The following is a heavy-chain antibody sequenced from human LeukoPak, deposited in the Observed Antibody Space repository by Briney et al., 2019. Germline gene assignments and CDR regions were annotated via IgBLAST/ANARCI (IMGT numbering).Heavy chain of an antibody. D-gene: IGHD2-15*01. J-gene: IGHJ1*01. Sequence: GGSLRLSCAASGFTFSSYAMSWVRQAPGKGLEWVSAISGSGGSTYYADSVKGRFTISGDNSKNTLYLQMNSLRAEDTAVYYCAKDLPEYCSGGSCYSVPRYFQHWGQGTLVTVSS. V-gene: IGHV3-23*01. CDR3: AKDLPEYCSGGSCYSVPRYFQH. CDR2: ISGSGGST. CDR1: GFTFSSYA.